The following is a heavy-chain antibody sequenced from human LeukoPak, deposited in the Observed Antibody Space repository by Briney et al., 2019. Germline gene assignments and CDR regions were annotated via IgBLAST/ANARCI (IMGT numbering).Heavy chain of an antibody. J-gene: IGHJ6*02. CDR2: IYYSGST. V-gene: IGHV4-59*01. CDR3: ARGPSIAAAGTTYYYYGMDV. Sequence: SETLSLTCTVSGGSIGSYYWSWIRQPPGKGLEWIGYIYYSGSTNYNPSLKSRVTISVDTSKNQFSLKLSSVTAADTAVYYCARGPSIAAAGTTYYYYGMDVWGQGTTVTVSS. D-gene: IGHD6-13*01. CDR1: GGSIGSYY.